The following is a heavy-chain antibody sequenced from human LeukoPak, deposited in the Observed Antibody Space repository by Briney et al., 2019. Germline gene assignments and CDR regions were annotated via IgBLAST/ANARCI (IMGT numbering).Heavy chain of an antibody. J-gene: IGHJ4*02. V-gene: IGHV3-30*04. Sequence: GRSLRLSCAASGFPFSSFAMHWVRQAPGKGLEWVAVISYDGSNKYYADSVKGRFTISRDNSKNTLYLQMNSLRAEDTAVYYCARDADGYFDYWGQGTLVTVSS. CDR2: ISYDGSNK. CDR1: GFPFSSFA. CDR3: ARDADGYFDY.